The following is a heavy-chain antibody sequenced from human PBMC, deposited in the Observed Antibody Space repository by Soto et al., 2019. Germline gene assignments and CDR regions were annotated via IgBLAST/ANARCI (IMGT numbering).Heavy chain of an antibody. Sequence: GGSLRLSCAASGFTFSSYAMSWVRQAPGKGLEWVSAISGSGGSTYYADSVKGRFTISRDNSKNTLYLQMNSLRAEDTAVYYCAKRLYYYDSSGYSLDPWGQGTLVTVSS. CDR3: AKRLYYYDSSGYSLDP. V-gene: IGHV3-23*01. CDR1: GFTFSSYA. CDR2: ISGSGGST. J-gene: IGHJ5*02. D-gene: IGHD3-22*01.